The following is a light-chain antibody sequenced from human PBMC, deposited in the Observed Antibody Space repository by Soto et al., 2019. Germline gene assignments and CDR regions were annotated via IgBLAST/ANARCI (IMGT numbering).Light chain of an antibody. Sequence: QSVLTQPASVSGSPGQSITISCTGTSSDVGSYNLVSWYQQHPGKAPKVMIYEVSKRPSGVSNRFSGSKSGNTASLTISGLQAEDEAEYYCCSYGGSYVFAPGTKVXVL. J-gene: IGLJ1*01. CDR3: CSYGGSYV. CDR1: SSDVGSYNL. V-gene: IGLV2-23*02. CDR2: EVS.